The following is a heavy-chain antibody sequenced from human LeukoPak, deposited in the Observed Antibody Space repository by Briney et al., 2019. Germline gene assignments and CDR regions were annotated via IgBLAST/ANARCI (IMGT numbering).Heavy chain of an antibody. Sequence: GGSLRLSCAASGFTSSSYSMNWVRQPPGKGLEWVSSISSTSSYIYYADSVKGRFTISRDNAKNSLFLQMNSLRAEDTAVYYCARPYCSSTSCYGVDVWGKGTTVTVSS. V-gene: IGHV3-21*01. CDR2: ISSTSSYI. D-gene: IGHD2-2*01. J-gene: IGHJ6*04. CDR3: ARPYCSSTSCYGVDV. CDR1: GFTSSSYS.